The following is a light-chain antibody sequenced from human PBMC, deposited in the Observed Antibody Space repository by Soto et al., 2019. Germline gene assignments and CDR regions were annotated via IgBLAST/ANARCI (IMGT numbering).Light chain of an antibody. V-gene: IGKV3-15*01. CDR3: QPYNNWPLT. Sequence: EIVITQAPATLSLAPGERATLSCRASQSITSKLAWYQHKPGQTPRLLIYDTSTRATGVPTRFSGSRSGAEFTLTINSLQSEDFTVYYCQPYNNWPLTFGGGTNVDIK. J-gene: IGKJ4*01. CDR1: QSITSK. CDR2: DTS.